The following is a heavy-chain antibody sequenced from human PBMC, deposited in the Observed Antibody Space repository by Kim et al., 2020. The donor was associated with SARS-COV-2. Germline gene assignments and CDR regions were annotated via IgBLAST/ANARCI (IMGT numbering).Heavy chain of an antibody. Sequence: SETLSLTCTVSSDSISAYYWSWIRQFPGKRLEWIGYIFYSGNTNFNPSLNSRVTISWDTSRSQFSLEQTFVTEADTAVDYCARWEGRAGWHQFDFSC. CDR3: ARWEGRAGWHQFDF. J-gene: IGHJ5*01. V-gene: IGHV4-59*01. D-gene: IGHD1-26*01. CDR2: IFYSGNT. CDR1: SDSISAYY.